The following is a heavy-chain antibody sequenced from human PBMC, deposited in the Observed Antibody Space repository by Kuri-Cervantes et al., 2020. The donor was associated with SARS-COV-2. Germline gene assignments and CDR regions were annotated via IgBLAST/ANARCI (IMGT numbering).Heavy chain of an antibody. CDR3: TTLIDY. CDR1: GFTFSRYW. Sequence: GESLKISCAASGFTFSRYWVHWVRQAPGKGLVWVSRINHDGSSTEFADSVKGRFAISRDNARNTLYLQMNSLKTEDTAVYYCTTLIDYWGQGALVTVSS. J-gene: IGHJ4*02. CDR2: INHDGSST. D-gene: IGHD1-1*01. V-gene: IGHV3-74*03.